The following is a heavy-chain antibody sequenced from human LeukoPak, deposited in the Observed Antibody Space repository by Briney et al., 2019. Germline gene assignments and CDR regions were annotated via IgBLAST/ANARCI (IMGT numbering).Heavy chain of an antibody. CDR3: ARDIGYDYDSRDHDAFDI. V-gene: IGHV3-21*01. CDR2: ISSSSSYI. J-gene: IGHJ3*02. Sequence: GGSLRLSCAASGFTFSSYSMNWFRQAPGKGLEWVSSISSSSSYIYYADSVKGRFTISRDNAKNSLYLQMNSLRAEDTAVYYCARDIGYDYDSRDHDAFDIWGQGTMVTVSS. D-gene: IGHD3-22*01. CDR1: GFTFSSYS.